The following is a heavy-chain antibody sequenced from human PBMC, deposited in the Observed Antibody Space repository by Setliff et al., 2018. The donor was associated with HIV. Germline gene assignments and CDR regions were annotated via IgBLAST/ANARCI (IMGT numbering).Heavy chain of an antibody. CDR1: GFTFSSYE. CDR2: ISSSGSTI. Sequence: PGGSLRLSCAASGFTFSSYEMNWVRQAPGKGLEWVSYISSSGSTIYYADSVKGRFTISRDNAKKSLYLQMNSLRAEDTAVYYCASVAYSGYTYGYYADAFDIWGQGTMVTVS. V-gene: IGHV3-48*03. D-gene: IGHD5-18*01. J-gene: IGHJ3*02. CDR3: ASVAYSGYTYGYYADAFDI.